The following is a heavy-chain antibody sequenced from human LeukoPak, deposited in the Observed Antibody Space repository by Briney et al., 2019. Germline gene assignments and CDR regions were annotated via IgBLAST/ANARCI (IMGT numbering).Heavy chain of an antibody. D-gene: IGHD3-10*01. J-gene: IGHJ4*02. CDR3: ARSYGSGSYSLLAGPAFDY. CDR1: GGTFSSYA. CDR2: IIPIFGTA. Sequence: SVKVSCKASGGTFSSYAISWVRQAPGQGLEWMGGIIPIFGTANYAQKFQGRVTITADEPTSTAYMELSSLRSEDTAVYYCARSYGSGSYSLLAGPAFDYWGQGTLVTVSS. V-gene: IGHV1-69*13.